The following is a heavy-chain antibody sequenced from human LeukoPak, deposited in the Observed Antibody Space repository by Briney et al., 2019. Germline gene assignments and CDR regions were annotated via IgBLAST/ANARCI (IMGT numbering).Heavy chain of an antibody. V-gene: IGHV3-11*01. D-gene: IGHD2-15*01. CDR2: ISSSGSTI. J-gene: IGHJ3*02. CDR3: ARDPHWHYSDI. Sequence: GGSLRLSCAASGFTFSDYYMSWIRQAPGKGLEGVSYISSSGSTIYYADSVKGRFTISRNNAKNSLYLQMNSLRAEDTSVYYCARDPHWHYSDIWGQGTMVTLSS. CDR1: GFTFSDYY.